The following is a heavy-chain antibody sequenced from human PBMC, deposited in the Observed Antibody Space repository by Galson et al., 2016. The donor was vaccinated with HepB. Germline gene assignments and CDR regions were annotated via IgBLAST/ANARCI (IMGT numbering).Heavy chain of an antibody. CDR3: ATDLGRGWDVEVFNY. CDR2: LDPEDGKT. V-gene: IGHV1-24*01. D-gene: IGHD1-26*01. CDR1: GYTLTEVS. Sequence: SVKVSCKVSGYTLTEVSMHWVRQAPGKGLEWMGGLDPEDGKTVHAQTFQGRLTMTEDTSTDTAYMELSSLRSEDTAVYYCATDLGRGWDVEVFNYWVQGTLVTVSS. J-gene: IGHJ4*02.